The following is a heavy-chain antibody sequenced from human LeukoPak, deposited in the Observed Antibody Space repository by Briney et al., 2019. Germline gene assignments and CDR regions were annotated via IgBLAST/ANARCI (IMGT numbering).Heavy chain of an antibody. J-gene: IGHJ3*02. V-gene: IGHV3-7*01. CDR1: GFTFSSYW. CDR2: IKQDGSEK. Sequence: GGSLRLSCAASGFTFSSYWMSWVRQAPGKGLEWVANIKQDGSEKYYVDSVKGRFTISRDNAKNSLYLQMNSLRAEDTAVYYCVGASYYEAFDIWGQGTMVTVSS. D-gene: IGHD1-26*01. CDR3: VGASYYEAFDI.